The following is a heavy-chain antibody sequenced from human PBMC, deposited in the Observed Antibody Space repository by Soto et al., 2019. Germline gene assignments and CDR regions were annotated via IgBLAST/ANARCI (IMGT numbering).Heavy chain of an antibody. D-gene: IGHD3-10*01. Sequence: EVQLLESGGGFVHPGGSLRLSCAASGFTFSSYAMSCVRQAPGKGLEWASGLSGSGGSTYYGDSVKGRFTISRDNSKNTLDLQMNSLRAEDTAVYYCARGSKDSYPGSRIFDFWGRGTLVTVSS. J-gene: IGHJ4*02. CDR3: ARGSKDSYPGSRIFDF. CDR1: GFTFSSYA. CDR2: LSGSGGST. V-gene: IGHV3-23*02.